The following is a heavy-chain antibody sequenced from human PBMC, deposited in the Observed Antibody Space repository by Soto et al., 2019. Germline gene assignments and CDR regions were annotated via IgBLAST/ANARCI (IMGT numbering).Heavy chain of an antibody. CDR1: RFSLTKAW. CDR3: TTDLNYYDSSGYLKDY. V-gene: IGHV3-15*01. D-gene: IGHD3-22*01. CDR2: INSKTDGGTT. Sequence: GAPRLSCAPSRFSLTKAWVCCVRQGPGERGEWVGRINSKTDGGTTDYAAPVKGRFTISRDDSKNTLYLQMNSLKTEDTAVYYCTTDLNYYDSSGYLKDYWGQGTLVTVSS. J-gene: IGHJ4*02.